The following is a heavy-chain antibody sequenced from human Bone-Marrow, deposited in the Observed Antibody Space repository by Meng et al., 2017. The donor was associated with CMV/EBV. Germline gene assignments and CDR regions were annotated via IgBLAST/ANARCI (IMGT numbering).Heavy chain of an antibody. Sequence: GSLRLSCAVYGGSFSGYYWSWIRQPPGKGLEWIGEINHSGSTNYNPSLKSRVTISVDTSKNQFSLKLSSVTAADTAVYYCARGPTSYCSSTSCYTMYYYGMDVWGQGTTVTVSS. CDR1: GGSFSGYY. J-gene: IGHJ6*02. V-gene: IGHV4-34*01. D-gene: IGHD2-2*02. CDR3: ARGPTSYCSSTSCYTMYYYGMDV. CDR2: INHSGST.